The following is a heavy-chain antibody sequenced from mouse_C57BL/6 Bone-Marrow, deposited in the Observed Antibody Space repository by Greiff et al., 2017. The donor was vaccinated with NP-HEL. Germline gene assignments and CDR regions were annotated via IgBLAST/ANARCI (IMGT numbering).Heavy chain of an antibody. V-gene: IGHV1-63*01. Sequence: QVQLQQSGAELVRPGTSVKMSCKASGYTFTNYWIGWAKQRPGHGLEWIGDIYPGGGYTNYNEKFKGKATLTADKSSSTAYMQFSSLTSEDSAIYDGARWGYGYDGRLDYWGQGTTLTVSS. CDR1: GYTFTNYW. J-gene: IGHJ2*01. CDR2: IYPGGGYT. CDR3: ARWGYGYDGRLDY. D-gene: IGHD2-2*01.